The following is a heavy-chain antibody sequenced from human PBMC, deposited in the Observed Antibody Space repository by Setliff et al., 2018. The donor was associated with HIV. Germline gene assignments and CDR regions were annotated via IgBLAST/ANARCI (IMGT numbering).Heavy chain of an antibody. J-gene: IGHJ3*02. Sequence: GGSLRLSCAASGFTFSSYWMHWVRQAPGKGLEWVAFINYDESSEYYAYSVKGRVSISRDNSKNTVDLHMNSLSTEDTAVYYGAKDGDYRNGDDDAFDIWGLGTMVTVSS. V-gene: IGHV3-30*02. CDR2: INYDESSE. D-gene: IGHD4-4*01. CDR3: AKDGDYRNGDDDAFDI. CDR1: GFTFSSYW.